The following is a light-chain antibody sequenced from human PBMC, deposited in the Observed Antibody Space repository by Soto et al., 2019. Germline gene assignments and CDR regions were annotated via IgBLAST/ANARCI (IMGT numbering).Light chain of an antibody. J-gene: IGLJ2*01. V-gene: IGLV4-69*01. CDR3: QTWGTGIPI. CDR1: SGHSSYA. Sequence: QLVLTQSPSASASLGASVKLTCTLSSGHSSYAIAWHQQQPEKGPRYLMKLNSDGSHSKGDGIPDRFSCSSSGAERYLTISSLQSEDEADYYCQTWGTGIPIFGGWNKRTVL. CDR2: LNSDGSH.